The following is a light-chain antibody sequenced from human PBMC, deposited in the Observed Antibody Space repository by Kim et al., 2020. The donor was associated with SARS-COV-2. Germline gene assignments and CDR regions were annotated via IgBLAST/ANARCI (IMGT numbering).Light chain of an antibody. Sequence: HSVLTQPPSVSAAPGQKVTISCSGSSSNIGNNYVSWYQQLPGTAPKLLIYDNNKRPSGIPDRFSGSKSGTSATLDITGLQTGDEADYYCGTWDSSLSAGVFGTGTKVTVL. J-gene: IGLJ1*01. CDR3: GTWDSSLSAGV. V-gene: IGLV1-51*01. CDR1: SSNIGNNY. CDR2: DNN.